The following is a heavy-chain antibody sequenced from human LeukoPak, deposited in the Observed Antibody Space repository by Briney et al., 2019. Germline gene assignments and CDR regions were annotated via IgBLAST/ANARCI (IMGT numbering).Heavy chain of an antibody. D-gene: IGHD4-17*01. CDR1: EFTFCSYW. CDR3: ARLGARQMLEY. Sequence: HPGESLRLSCAASEFTFCSYWMSWVRQAPGKGLEWVANIKQDGGQIYYLESVKGRFTVSRDNAKNSLYLQMNSLRAEDTAVYYCARLGARQMLEYWGQGTLVTVSS. V-gene: IGHV3-7*01. CDR2: IKQDGGQI. J-gene: IGHJ4*02.